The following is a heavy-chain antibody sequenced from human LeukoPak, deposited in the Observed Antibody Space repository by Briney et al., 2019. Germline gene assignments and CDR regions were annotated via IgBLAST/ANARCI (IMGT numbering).Heavy chain of an antibody. J-gene: IGHJ3*02. CDR3: ARVRIQLWSNDAFDI. D-gene: IGHD5-18*01. V-gene: IGHV4-59*12. CDR1: GGSISSYY. CDR2: IYYSGST. Sequence: SETLSLTCTVSGGSISSYYWSWIRQPPGKGLEWIGYIYYSGSTNYNPSLKSRVTISVDTSKNQFSLKLGSVTAADTAVYYCARVRIQLWSNDAFDIWGQGTMVTVSS.